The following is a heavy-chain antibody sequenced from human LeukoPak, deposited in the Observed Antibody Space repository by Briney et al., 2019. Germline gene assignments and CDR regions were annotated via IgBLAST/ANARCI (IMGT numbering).Heavy chain of an antibody. Sequence: GGSLRLSCAASGFTFSSYGMHWVRQAPGKGLEWVAVISYDGSNKYYADSVKGRFTISRDDSKNTLYLQMNSLRAEDTAVYYCAKDFGVYYDRYNFDYWGQGTLVTVSS. J-gene: IGHJ4*02. CDR1: GFTFSSYG. D-gene: IGHD3-22*01. V-gene: IGHV3-30*18. CDR2: ISYDGSNK. CDR3: AKDFGVYYDRYNFDY.